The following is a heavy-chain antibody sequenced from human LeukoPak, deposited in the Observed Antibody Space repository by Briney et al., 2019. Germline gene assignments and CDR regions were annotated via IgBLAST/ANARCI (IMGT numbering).Heavy chain of an antibody. V-gene: IGHV1-24*01. Sequence: ASVKVSCKVSGYTLTELSMHWVRQAPGKGLEWMGGFDPEDGETIYAQKFQGRVTMTEDTSTDTAYMELSSLRSEDTAVYYCAADITMVRGVITTLDYWGQGTLVTVSS. J-gene: IGHJ4*02. CDR3: AADITMVRGVITTLDY. CDR2: FDPEDGET. CDR1: GYTLTELS. D-gene: IGHD3-10*01.